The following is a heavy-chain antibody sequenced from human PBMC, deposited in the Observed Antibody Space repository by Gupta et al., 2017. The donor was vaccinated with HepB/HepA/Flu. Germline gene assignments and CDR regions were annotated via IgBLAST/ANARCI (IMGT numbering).Heavy chain of an antibody. D-gene: IGHD4-11*01. CDR3: ARGYSKYYYYYMDV. V-gene: IGHV3-23*01. CDR1: GFTFSSYA. J-gene: IGHJ6*03. CDR2: ISGSGGST. Sequence: EVQLLELGGVLVQPGGFLRLFCAPAGFTFSSYAMTWVRQAPGKGLEWVSAISGSGGSTYYADSVKGRFTISRDNSKNTMYLQMNSLRAEETAVYYCARGYSKYYYYYMDVWGKGTTVTVSS.